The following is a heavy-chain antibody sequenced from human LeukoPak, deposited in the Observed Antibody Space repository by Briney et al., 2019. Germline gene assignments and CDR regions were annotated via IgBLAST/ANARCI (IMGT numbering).Heavy chain of an antibody. V-gene: IGHV3-23*01. J-gene: IGHJ5*02. D-gene: IGHD6-13*01. Sequence: GGSLRLSCAAPGFTFSSYAMNWVRQAPGKGLEWVSGISGSGGSTYYADSVKGRFTISRDNSKNTLYLQMNSRRAEDTALYYCAKGSGINHYNWFDPWGQGTLVTVSS. CDR1: GFTFSSYA. CDR2: ISGSGGST. CDR3: AKGSGINHYNWFDP.